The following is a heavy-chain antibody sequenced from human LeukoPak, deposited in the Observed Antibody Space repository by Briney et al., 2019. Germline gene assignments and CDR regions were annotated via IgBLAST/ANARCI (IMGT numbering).Heavy chain of an antibody. CDR1: GGSISSYY. CDR3: ARLDSSGYEDAFDI. J-gene: IGHJ3*02. V-gene: IGHV4-4*09. CDR2: IYTRGST. D-gene: IGHD3-22*01. Sequence: PSETLSLTCTVSGGSISSYYWSWIRQPPGKGLEGMGYIYTRGSTNYNPSLKSRVTISVDTSKNQFSLKLSSVTAADTAVYYCARLDSSGYEDAFDIWGQGTMLTVSS.